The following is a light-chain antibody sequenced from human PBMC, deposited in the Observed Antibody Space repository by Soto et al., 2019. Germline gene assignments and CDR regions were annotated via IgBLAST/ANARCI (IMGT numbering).Light chain of an antibody. V-gene: IGKV3-20*01. Sequence: ELVMAQSPATLSVSPGERATLSCRASPSVSSSYLAWYQQKPGQAPRLLIYGASSRATGIPDRFSGSGSATDFTLTISRLEPEDFAVYYCQQYGSTLSITFGQGTRLEIK. CDR3: QQYGSTLSIT. J-gene: IGKJ5*01. CDR1: PSVSSSY. CDR2: GAS.